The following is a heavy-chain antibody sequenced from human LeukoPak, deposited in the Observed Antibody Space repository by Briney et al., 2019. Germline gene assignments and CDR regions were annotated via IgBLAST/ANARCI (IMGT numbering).Heavy chain of an antibody. CDR3: ARHRHGYGSSPFDY. CDR1: GGSISSYY. Sequence: KPSETLSLTCTVSGGSISSYYWNWIRQPPGKGLEWIGYIYYSGSTNYNPSLKSRVTISADTSKNQFSLKLSSVTAAETAVYYCARHRHGYGSSPFDYWGQGTLVTVSS. J-gene: IGHJ4*02. V-gene: IGHV4-59*08. D-gene: IGHD3-10*01. CDR2: IYYSGST.